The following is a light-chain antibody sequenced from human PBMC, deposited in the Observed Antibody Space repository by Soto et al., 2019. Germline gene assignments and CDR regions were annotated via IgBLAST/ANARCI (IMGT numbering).Light chain of an antibody. CDR2: AVS. CDR1: SSDVGGYNY. Sequence: QSVLTRPASVSGSPGQSITIPCTGTSSDVGGYNYVSWYQQHPGKAPKLMIYAVSNRPSGVSNRFSGSKSGNTATLTISGLQAEDEADYYCCSYTVSGTYVFGTGTKVTVL. V-gene: IGLV2-14*01. J-gene: IGLJ1*01. CDR3: CSYTVSGTYV.